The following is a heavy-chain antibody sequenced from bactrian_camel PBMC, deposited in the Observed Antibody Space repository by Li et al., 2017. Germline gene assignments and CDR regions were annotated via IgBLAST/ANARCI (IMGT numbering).Heavy chain of an antibody. CDR2: IWNGGGHR. V-gene: IGHV3S63*01. Sequence: VQLVESGGGSVQVGKSLRLSCAASGRPHISNCIGWFKDGEAVAGIWNGGGHRYLAESVKGRFAISHDNAESTVYLDMNNLKVEDTGMYRCAAVLCGSVRTGTLRATDRGQGTQVTVS. D-gene: IGHD6*01. J-gene: IGHJ4*01. CDR1: GRPHISNC. CDR3: AAVLCGSVRTGTLRATD.